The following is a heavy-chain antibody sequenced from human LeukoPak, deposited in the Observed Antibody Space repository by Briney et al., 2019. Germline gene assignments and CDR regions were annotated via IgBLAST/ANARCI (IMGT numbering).Heavy chain of an antibody. J-gene: IGHJ4*02. Sequence: SETLSLTCTVSGGSISSGGYYWSWIRQHPGKGLEWIGYIYYSGSTYYNPSLKSRVTISVDTSKNQFSLKLSSVTAADTAVYYCARYRAATPFDYWGQGTLVTVSS. D-gene: IGHD2-15*01. CDR1: GGSISSGGYY. CDR3: ARYRAATPFDY. V-gene: IGHV4-31*03. CDR2: IYYSGST.